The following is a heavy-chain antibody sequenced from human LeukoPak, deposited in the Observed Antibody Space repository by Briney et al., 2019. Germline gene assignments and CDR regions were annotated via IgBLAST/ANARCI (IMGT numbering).Heavy chain of an antibody. Sequence: ASVKVSCKASGYTFTSYGISWVRQAPGQGLEWIGWISAYNGNTNYAQKLQGRVTMTTDTSTGTAYMELRSLRSDDTAVYYCARDPKLVVVPAAITRDYYYYGMDVWGQGTTVTVSS. CDR1: GYTFTSYG. CDR3: ARDPKLVVVPAAITRDYYYYGMDV. J-gene: IGHJ6*02. D-gene: IGHD2-2*01. V-gene: IGHV1-18*01. CDR2: ISAYNGNT.